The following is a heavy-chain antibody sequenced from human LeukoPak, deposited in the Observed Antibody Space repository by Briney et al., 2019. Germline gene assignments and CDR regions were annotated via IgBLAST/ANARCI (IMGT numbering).Heavy chain of an antibody. Sequence: GGSLRLSCAASGFTFNSFGMHWVRQAPGKGLEWVGRIKSKSDGGTTDYAAPVKGRFTISRDDSKNTLYLQMNSLKTEDTAVYYCTTYLSRYDFWSGYYKEAFDYWGQGTLVTVSS. V-gene: IGHV3-15*01. CDR2: IKSKSDGGTT. J-gene: IGHJ4*02. CDR1: GFTFNSFG. D-gene: IGHD3-3*01. CDR3: TTYLSRYDFWSGYYKEAFDY.